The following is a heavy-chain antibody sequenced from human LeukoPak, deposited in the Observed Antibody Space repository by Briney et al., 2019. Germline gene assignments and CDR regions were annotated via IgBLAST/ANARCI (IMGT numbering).Heavy chain of an antibody. V-gene: IGHV3-23*01. D-gene: IGHD1-7*01. CDR1: GFIFSTYA. CDR2: ISGSGGST. J-gene: IGHJ4*02. CDR3: AKKRGGTYYFDY. Sequence: GGSLRLSCAASGFIFSTYAMSWVRQAPGKGLEWVSAISGSGGSTYDADSVKGRFTISRDNSKNTLYLQMNSPRAEDTAIYYCAKKRGGTYYFDYWGQGTLVTVSS.